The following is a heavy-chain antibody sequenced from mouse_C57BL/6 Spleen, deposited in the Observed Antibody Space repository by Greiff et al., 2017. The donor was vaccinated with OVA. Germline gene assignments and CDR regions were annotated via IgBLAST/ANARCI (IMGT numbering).Heavy chain of an antibody. CDR2: INYDGSSP. D-gene: IGHD2-4*01. J-gene: IGHJ4*01. CDR1: GFTFSDYY. Sequence: EVKVVESEGGLVQPGSSMKLSCTASGFTFSDYYMAWVRQVPEKGLEWVANINYDGSSPYYLDSLKSRFIISRDNAKNILYLQMSSLKSEDTATYYCARDRGKSYDYDYAMDYWGQGTSVTVSS. CDR3: ARDRGKSYDYDYAMDY. V-gene: IGHV5-16*01.